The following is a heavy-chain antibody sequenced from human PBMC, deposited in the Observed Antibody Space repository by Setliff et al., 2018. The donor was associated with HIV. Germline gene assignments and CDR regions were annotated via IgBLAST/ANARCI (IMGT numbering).Heavy chain of an antibody. CDR2: FDPEHRKT. V-gene: IGHV1-24*01. CDR3: AAKRRYNYDLKGPLDY. CDR1: RYTLTELS. D-gene: IGHD5-18*01. J-gene: IGHJ4*02. Sequence: ASVKVSCKVSRYTLTELSMHWVRQAPGKGLEWMGSFDPEHRKTLYAQKFQGRVTMTQDTSTDTAYMELSSLRSDDTAVYYRAAKRRYNYDLKGPLDYWAQGTLVTAPQ.